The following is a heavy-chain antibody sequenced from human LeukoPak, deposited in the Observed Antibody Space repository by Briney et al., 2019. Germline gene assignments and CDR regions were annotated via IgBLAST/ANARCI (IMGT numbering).Heavy chain of an antibody. CDR2: ISWNSGSI. CDR3: AKDLYDSSGYYLDY. V-gene: IGHV3-9*01. J-gene: IGHJ4*02. D-gene: IGHD3-22*01. Sequence: GRSLRLSCAASGFTFDDYAMHWVRQAPGKGLEWVSGISWNSGSIGYADSVKGRFTISRDNAQNSLYLQMNSLRAEDTALYYCAKDLYDSSGYYLDYWGQGTLVTVSS. CDR1: GFTFDDYA.